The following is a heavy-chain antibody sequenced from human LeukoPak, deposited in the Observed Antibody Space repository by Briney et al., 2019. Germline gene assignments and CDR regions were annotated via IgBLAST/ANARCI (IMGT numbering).Heavy chain of an antibody. CDR1: GISFNNYW. D-gene: IGHD3-22*01. Sequence: GGSLRLACAASGISFNNYWMHWVRQAPGKGLVWVSRVNSDGSSTVYADSVKGRFTISRDNARTTVYLQMSSLRLDDTATYYCATGLGHYYDYWGQGSLVTVSS. V-gene: IGHV3-74*01. CDR2: VNSDGSST. J-gene: IGHJ4*02. CDR3: ATGLGHYYDY.